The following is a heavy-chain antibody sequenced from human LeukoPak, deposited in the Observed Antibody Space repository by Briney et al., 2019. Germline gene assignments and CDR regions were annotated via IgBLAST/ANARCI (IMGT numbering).Heavy chain of an antibody. CDR1: GGTFSSYA. CDR3: ARDLYGDYSIFFDY. J-gene: IGHJ4*02. D-gene: IGHD4-17*01. CDR2: ISAYNGNT. Sequence: ASVKVSCKASGGTFSSYAISWVRQAPGQGLEWMGWISAYNGNTNYAQKLQDRVTMTTDTSTSTAYMELRSLRSDDTAVYYCARDLYGDYSIFFDYWGQGTLVTVSS. V-gene: IGHV1-18*01.